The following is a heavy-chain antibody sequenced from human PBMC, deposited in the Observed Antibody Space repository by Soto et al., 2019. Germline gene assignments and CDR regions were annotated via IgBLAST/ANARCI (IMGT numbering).Heavy chain of an antibody. CDR3: ARGRYSYGYFDY. CDR1: GGSFSGYY. Sequence: PSETLSLTCAVYGGSFSGYYWSWIRQPPGKWLEWIGEINHSGSTNYNPSLKSRVTISVDTSKNQFSLKLSSVTAADTAVYYCARGRYSYGYFDYWGQGTLVTVSS. J-gene: IGHJ4*02. CDR2: INHSGST. D-gene: IGHD5-18*01. V-gene: IGHV4-34*01.